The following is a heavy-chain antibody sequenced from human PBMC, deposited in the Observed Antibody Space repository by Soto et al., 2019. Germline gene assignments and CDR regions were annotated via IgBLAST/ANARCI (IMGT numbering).Heavy chain of an antibody. V-gene: IGHV1-69*06. CDR2: IIPIFGTA. Sequence: ASVKVSCKASGGTFSSYAISWVRQAPGQGLEWMGGIIPIFGTANYAQKFQGRVTITADKSTSTAYMELSSLRSEDTAVYYCVRDQQWLLPVPLNFDYWGQGTVVTVSS. CDR3: VRDQQWLLPVPLNFDY. J-gene: IGHJ4*02. CDR1: GGTFSSYA. D-gene: IGHD6-19*01.